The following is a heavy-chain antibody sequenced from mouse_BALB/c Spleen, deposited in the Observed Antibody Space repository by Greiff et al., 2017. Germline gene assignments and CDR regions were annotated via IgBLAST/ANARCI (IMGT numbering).Heavy chain of an antibody. CDR2: ISNGGGST. CDR3: ARGDSIHYYGYLDY. Sequence: EVKLVESGGGLVQPGGSLKLSCAASGFTFSSYTMSWVRQTPEKRLEWVAYISNGGGSTYYPDTVKGRFTISRDNAKNTLYLQMSSLKSEDTAMYYCARGDSIHYYGYLDYWGQGNTLTVSS. V-gene: IGHV5-12-2*01. CDR1: GFTFSSYT. J-gene: IGHJ2*01. D-gene: IGHD1-2*01.